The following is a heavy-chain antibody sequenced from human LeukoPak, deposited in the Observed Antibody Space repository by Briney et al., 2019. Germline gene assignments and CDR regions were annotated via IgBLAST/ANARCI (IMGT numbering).Heavy chain of an antibody. CDR1: GGIFSKWS. Sequence: ASVKVSCKAIGGIFSKWSISWVRQAPGQGLERVGTIIPEFEEKHYAQKLQGRVTISADDSATAAYMELSSLRSDDTAIYYCATGGVTVYSYGPDYWGQGTLVAVSS. D-gene: IGHD5-18*01. CDR2: IIPEFEEK. CDR3: ATGGVTVYSYGPDY. J-gene: IGHJ4*02. V-gene: IGHV1-69*13.